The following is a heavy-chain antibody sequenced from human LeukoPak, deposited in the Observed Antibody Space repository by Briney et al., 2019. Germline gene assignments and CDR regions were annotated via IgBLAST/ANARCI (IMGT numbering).Heavy chain of an antibody. CDR2: ISSSSSTI. Sequence: PGGSLRLSCAASGFTFSSYSMNWVRQAPGKGLEWVSYISSSSSTIYYADSVKGRFTISRDNAKNSLYLQMNSLRAEDTAVYYCAKDATSRDYDFVGDYWGQGTLVTVSS. CDR1: GFTFSSYS. CDR3: AKDATSRDYDFVGDY. J-gene: IGHJ4*02. D-gene: IGHD3-3*01. V-gene: IGHV3-48*04.